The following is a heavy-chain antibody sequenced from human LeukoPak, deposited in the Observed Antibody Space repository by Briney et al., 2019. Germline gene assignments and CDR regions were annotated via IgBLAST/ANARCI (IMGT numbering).Heavy chain of an antibody. D-gene: IGHD2-21*02. Sequence: PGGSLRLSCAASGFTFSSYAMSWVRQAPGKGLEWVAVIWYDGSNKYYADSVKGRFTISRDNSKNTLYLQMNSLRAEDTAVYYCARSREVVVTATAGDWYFDLWGRGTLVTVSS. CDR3: ARSREVVVTATAGDWYFDL. V-gene: IGHV3-33*08. CDR1: GFTFSSYA. CDR2: IWYDGSNK. J-gene: IGHJ2*01.